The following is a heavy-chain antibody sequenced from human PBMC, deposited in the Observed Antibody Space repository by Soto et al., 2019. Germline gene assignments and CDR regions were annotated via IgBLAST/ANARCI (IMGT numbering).Heavy chain of an antibody. V-gene: IGHV3-21*01. D-gene: IGHD5-18*01. CDR2: ISSSSSYI. Sequence: PGGSLRLSCAASGFTFSSYSMNWVRQAPGKGLEWVSSISSSSSYIYYADSVKGRFTISRDNAKNSLYLQMNSLRAEDTAVYYYARDLFRYSYGPAGALDLWGQGTMVTASS. CDR3: ARDLFRYSYGPAGALDL. J-gene: IGHJ3*01. CDR1: GFTFSSYS.